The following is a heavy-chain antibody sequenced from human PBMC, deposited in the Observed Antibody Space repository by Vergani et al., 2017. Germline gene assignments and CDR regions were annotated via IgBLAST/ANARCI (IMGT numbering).Heavy chain of an antibody. D-gene: IGHD1-26*01. CDR3: ARDGAGTIDFDY. CDR2: VGFDGSDT. V-gene: IGHV3-74*01. J-gene: IGHJ4*02. CDR1: GFPLSNAW. Sequence: EVQLVESGGGLVQPGGSLRLSCAASGFPLSNAWIHWVRQGPGKGLEWVSRVGFDGSDTVYADSVKGRFTISKDSAMNTVHLQMTNVRDEDTAVYFCARDGAGTIDFDYWGPGILVTVSS.